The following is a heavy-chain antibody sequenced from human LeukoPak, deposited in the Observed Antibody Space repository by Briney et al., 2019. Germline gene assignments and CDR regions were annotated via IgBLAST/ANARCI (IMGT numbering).Heavy chain of an antibody. J-gene: IGHJ4*02. CDR2: IYHSGST. CDR3: ARAGSGSYLVDY. V-gene: IGHV4-38-2*02. Sequence: SETLSLTCTVSGYSISSGYYWGWIRQPPGKGLEWIGSIYHSGSTYYNPSLKSRVTISVDTSKNQFSLKLSSVTAADTAVYYCARAGSGSYLVDYWGQGTLVTVSS. CDR1: GYSISSGYY. D-gene: IGHD3-10*01.